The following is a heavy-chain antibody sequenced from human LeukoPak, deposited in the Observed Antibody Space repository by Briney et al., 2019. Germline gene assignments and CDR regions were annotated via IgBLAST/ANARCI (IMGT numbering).Heavy chain of an antibody. J-gene: IGHJ4*02. Sequence: GGSLRLYCAASEFTFSSHWMHWVRQAPGKGLVWVSRIKSDGSSTSYADSVKGRFTISRDNARNTLYLQMNSLRAEDTAVYYCARGYCSGGSCYSWFDYWGQGTLVSVSS. V-gene: IGHV3-74*01. CDR3: ARGYCSGGSCYSWFDY. D-gene: IGHD2-15*01. CDR2: IKSDGSST. CDR1: EFTFSSHW.